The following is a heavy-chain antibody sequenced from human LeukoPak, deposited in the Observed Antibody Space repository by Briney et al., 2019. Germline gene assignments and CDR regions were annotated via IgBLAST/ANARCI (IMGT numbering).Heavy chain of an antibody. CDR2: IYSCGST. D-gene: IGHD3-22*01. Sequence: GGSLRLSCAASGFTVSSNYMSWVRQAPGNGLDWVSVIYSCGSTYYADSVKGRFTISRDNSKNTLYLQMNSLRAEDTAVYYCARRENYYDSSGYYSHYFDYWGQGTLVTVSS. CDR3: ARRENYYDSSGYYSHYFDY. V-gene: IGHV3-66*01. CDR1: GFTVSSNY. J-gene: IGHJ4*02.